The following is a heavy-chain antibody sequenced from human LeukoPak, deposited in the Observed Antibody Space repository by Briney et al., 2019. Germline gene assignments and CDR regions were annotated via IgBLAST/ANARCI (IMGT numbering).Heavy chain of an antibody. D-gene: IGHD6-13*01. CDR1: GGSFSGYY. CDR3: ARVQGHSSSWEFDWFDP. CDR2: INHSGST. V-gene: IGHV4-34*01. J-gene: IGHJ5*02. Sequence: SETLSLTCAVYGGSFSGYYWSWIRQPPGKGLEWIGEINHSGSTNYNPSLKSRVTISVDTSKNQFSLKLSSVTAADTAVYYCARVQGHSSSWEFDWFDPWGQGTLVTVSS.